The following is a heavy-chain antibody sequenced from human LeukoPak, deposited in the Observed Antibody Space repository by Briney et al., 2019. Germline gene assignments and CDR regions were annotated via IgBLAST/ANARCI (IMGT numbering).Heavy chain of an antibody. Sequence: GASVKVSCKASGGTFSSYAISWVRQAPGQGPEWMGRIIPIFGTANYAQKFQGRVTITTDESTSTAYRELSSLRSEDTAVYYCAIARVDTAMPHFQHWGQGTLVTVSS. D-gene: IGHD5-18*01. CDR3: AIARVDTAMPHFQH. CDR1: GGTFSSYA. V-gene: IGHV1-69*05. J-gene: IGHJ1*01. CDR2: IIPIFGTA.